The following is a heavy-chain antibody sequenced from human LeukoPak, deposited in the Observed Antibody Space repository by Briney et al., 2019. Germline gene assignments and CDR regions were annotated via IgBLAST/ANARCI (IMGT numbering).Heavy chain of an antibody. D-gene: IGHD6-13*01. CDR1: GFTFSSYA. J-gene: IGHJ5*02. CDR2: ISGSGGST. CDR3: ANSIAAAGWFDP. Sequence: PGGSLRLSCAASGFTFSSYAMSWVRQAPGKGLEWVSAISGSGGSTYYADSVKGRFTISRDNSKNTLYLQMNSLRAEDTAVYYCANSIAAAGWFDPWGQGTLVTVSS. V-gene: IGHV3-23*01.